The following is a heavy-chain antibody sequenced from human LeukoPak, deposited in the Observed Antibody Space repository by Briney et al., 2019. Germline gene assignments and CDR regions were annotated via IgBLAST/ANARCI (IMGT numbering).Heavy chain of an antibody. CDR1: GGSITSYY. V-gene: IGHV4-59*08. J-gene: IGHJ3*01. CDR3: ARQGSGGRSFDV. D-gene: IGHD1-26*01. CDR2: IYNSGNT. Sequence: RPSETLSLTCTVSGGSITSYYWSWIRQPPGKGLEWIGYIYNSGNTNYNPSLKSRVTISIDTSRNQVSLRLSSVTAADTAAYYCARQGSGGRSFDVWGQGTMVTVSS.